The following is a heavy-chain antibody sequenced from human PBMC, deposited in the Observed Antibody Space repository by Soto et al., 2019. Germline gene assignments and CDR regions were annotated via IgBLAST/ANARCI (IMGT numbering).Heavy chain of an antibody. Sequence: QVQLVESGGGVVQPGRSLRLSCAASGFTFSSYAMHWVRRAPGKGLEWMAVMSYDGSNNYYADSVKGRFTISRDNSKNTLYLQRNRLRPEDTALYYCARDGGAYWGQGSLVIVST. J-gene: IGHJ4*02. CDR3: ARDGGAY. CDR2: MSYDGSNN. CDR1: GFTFSSYA. D-gene: IGHD3-16*01. V-gene: IGHV3-30-3*01.